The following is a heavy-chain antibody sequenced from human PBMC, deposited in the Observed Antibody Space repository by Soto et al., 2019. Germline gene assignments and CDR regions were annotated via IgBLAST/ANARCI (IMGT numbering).Heavy chain of an antibody. J-gene: IGHJ4*02. V-gene: IGHV3-21*01. CDR2: ITSSPTSI. CDR3: ANSLLLFADLLFDY. D-gene: IGHD3-10*01. Sequence: EVQLVESGGGLVKPGGSLRLSCAASGFTFTTYTMSWVRQAPGQGLEWVSSITSSPTSIYYADSVKGRFTISRDNAKNSLYLQMNSLRAEDTAVYYCANSLLLFADLLFDYWGQGTLVTVSS. CDR1: GFTFTTYT.